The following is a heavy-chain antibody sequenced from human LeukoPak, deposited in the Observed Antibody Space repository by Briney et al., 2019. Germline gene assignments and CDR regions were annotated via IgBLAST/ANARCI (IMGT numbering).Heavy chain of an antibody. V-gene: IGHV1-2*02. CDR3: ARGRRIAAERFDP. CDR1: GYTFTGYY. J-gene: IGHJ5*02. D-gene: IGHD6-13*01. CDR2: IDPNSGGT. Sequence: ASVKVSCKASGYTFTGYYMHWVRPAPGQGLEWMGWIDPNSGGTNYAQKFQGRVTMTRDTSISTAYMELSRLRSDDTAVYYCARGRRIAAERFDPWGQGTLVTVSS.